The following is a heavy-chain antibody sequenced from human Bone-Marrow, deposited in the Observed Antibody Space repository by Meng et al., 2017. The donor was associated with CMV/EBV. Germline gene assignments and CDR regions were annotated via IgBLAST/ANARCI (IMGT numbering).Heavy chain of an antibody. Sequence: GESLKISCAASGFTFSSYSMNWVRQAPGKGLEWVSSISSSSYIHYADSVRGRFTISRDNAKNSLYLQMNSLRVEDTAFYYCASREGGYWGQGTLVTVSS. CDR2: ISSSSYI. V-gene: IGHV3-21*06. D-gene: IGHD3-10*01. CDR3: ASREGGY. J-gene: IGHJ4*01. CDR1: GFTFSSYS.